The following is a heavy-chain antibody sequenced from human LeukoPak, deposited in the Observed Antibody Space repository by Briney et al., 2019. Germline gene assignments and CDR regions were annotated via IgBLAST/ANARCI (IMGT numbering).Heavy chain of an antibody. CDR2: IKQDGSEK. CDR3: AKVVTSYYYYYGMDV. J-gene: IGHJ6*02. D-gene: IGHD2-2*01. CDR1: GFTFSSYW. Sequence: PGGSLRLSCAASGFTFSSYWMSWVRQAPGKGLEWVANIKQDGSEKYYVDSVKDRFTISRDNAKNSLYLQMNSLRAEDTALYYCAKVVTSYYYYYGMDVWGQGTTVTVSS. V-gene: IGHV3-7*03.